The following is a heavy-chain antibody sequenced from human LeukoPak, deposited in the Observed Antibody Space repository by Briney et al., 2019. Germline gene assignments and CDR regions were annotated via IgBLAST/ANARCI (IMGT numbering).Heavy chain of an antibody. J-gene: IGHJ4*02. D-gene: IGHD5-12*01. CDR2: INQDGSEK. V-gene: IGHV3-7*01. CDR1: GFTFSSYA. Sequence: GGSLRLSCAASGFTFSSYAMSWVRQAPGKGLEWVANINQDGSEKYYVDSVKGRFTISRDNAKNSLYLQMNSLRAEDTAVYYCARGGGSGYDYNLDYWGQGTLVTVSS. CDR3: ARGGGSGYDYNLDY.